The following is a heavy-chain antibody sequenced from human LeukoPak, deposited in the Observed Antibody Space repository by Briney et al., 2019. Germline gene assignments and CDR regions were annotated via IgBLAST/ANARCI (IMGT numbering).Heavy chain of an antibody. CDR3: AKDRVGAGWFDP. V-gene: IGHV3-23*01. CDR2: ISGSGGST. D-gene: IGHD1-26*01. CDR1: GFTFSSYA. Sequence: GGSLRLSCAASGFTFSSYAMSWVRQAPGKGLEWVSAISGSGGSTYYADPVKGRFTISRDNSKNTLYLQMNSLRAEDTAVYYCAKDRVGAGWFDPWGQGTLVTVSS. J-gene: IGHJ5*02.